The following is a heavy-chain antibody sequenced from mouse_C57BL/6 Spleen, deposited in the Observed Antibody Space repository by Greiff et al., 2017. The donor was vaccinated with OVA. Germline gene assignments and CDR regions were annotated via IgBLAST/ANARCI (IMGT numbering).Heavy chain of an antibody. CDR3: AREDHYYGSSYGYFDV. CDR1: GYTFTSYW. J-gene: IGHJ1*03. Sequence: VQLQQPGAELVRPGTSVKLSCKASGYTFTSYWMHWVKQRPGQGLEWIGVIDPSDSYTNYNQKFKGKATLTVDTSSSTAYMQLSSLTSEDSAVYYCAREDHYYGSSYGYFDVWGTGTTVTVSS. CDR2: IDPSDSYT. D-gene: IGHD1-1*01. V-gene: IGHV1-59*01.